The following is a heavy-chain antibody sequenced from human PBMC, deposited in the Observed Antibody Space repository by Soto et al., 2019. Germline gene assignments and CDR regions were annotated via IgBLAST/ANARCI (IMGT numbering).Heavy chain of an antibody. D-gene: IGHD1-26*01. V-gene: IGHV1-69*12. J-gene: IGHJ6*02. CDR2: IIPIFGTA. CDR3: ARRWEGYYYSMDV. CDR1: GGTFSSYA. Sequence: QVQLVQSGAEVKKPGSSVKVSCKASGGTFSSYAISWVRQAPGQGLEWMGGIIPIFGTANYAQKFQGSVTITADESTSTAYMELCSLRSEDTAVYYCARRWEGYYYSMDVWVQGTTVTVSS.